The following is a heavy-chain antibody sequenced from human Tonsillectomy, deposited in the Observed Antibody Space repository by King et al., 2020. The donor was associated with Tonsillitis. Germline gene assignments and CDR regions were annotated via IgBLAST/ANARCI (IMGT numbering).Heavy chain of an antibody. V-gene: IGHV3-9*01. CDR1: GFTFDDYA. J-gene: IGHJ4*02. D-gene: IGHD6-19*01. Sequence: QLVQSGGGLVQPGRSLRLSCAASGFTFDDYAMHWVRQAPGKGLEWVSGISWNSGSIGYADSVKGRFTISRDNAKNSLYLQMNSLRAEDTALYYCAKDSSQQWLVTGDFDYWGQGTLVTVSS. CDR3: AKDSSQQWLVTGDFDY. CDR2: ISWNSGSI.